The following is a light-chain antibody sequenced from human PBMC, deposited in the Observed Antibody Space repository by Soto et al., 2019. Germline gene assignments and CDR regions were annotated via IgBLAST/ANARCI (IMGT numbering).Light chain of an antibody. CDR1: SSNIGAGYD. CDR3: QSYDSSLREV. V-gene: IGLV1-40*01. CDR2: GNS. J-gene: IGLJ2*01. Sequence: QSVLTQPPSVSRAPGKRVTISCTGSSSNIGAGYDVHWYQQLPGTAPKLLIYGNSNRPSGVPDRFSGSKSGTSASLAITGLEAEDEADYYCQSYDSSLREVFGGGTKVTVL.